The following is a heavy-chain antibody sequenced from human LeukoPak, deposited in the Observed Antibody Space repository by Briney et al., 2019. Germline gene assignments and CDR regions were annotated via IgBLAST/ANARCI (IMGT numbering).Heavy chain of an antibody. CDR3: ARVYYHGTGSNFFDY. CDR2: VYHSGRT. D-gene: IGHD3-10*01. V-gene: IGHV4-38-2*02. J-gene: IGHJ4*02. CDR1: GYSISSGYF. Sequence: SETLSLTCTVSGYSISSGYFWGWIRQSPGKGLEWIGSVYHSGRTYYNPSLESRVTIFVDTSNNQFSLRLTSVTAADTAIYYCARVYYHGTGSNFFDYWGQGTLVTVSS.